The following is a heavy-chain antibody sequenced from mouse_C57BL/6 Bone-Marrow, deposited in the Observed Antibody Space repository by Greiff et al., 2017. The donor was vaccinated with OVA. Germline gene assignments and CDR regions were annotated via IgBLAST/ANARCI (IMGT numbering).Heavy chain of an antibody. V-gene: IGHV5-6*01. Sequence: EVHLVESGGDLVKPGGSLKLSCAASGFTFSNYGMSWVRQTPDKRLEWVATISRGGSYTYYPDSVKGRFTISRDNATNTLYLQMSSLKSEDTAMYYCASLNWARFDYWGQGTTLTVSS. CDR3: ASLNWARFDY. J-gene: IGHJ2*01. CDR2: ISRGGSYT. D-gene: IGHD4-1*01. CDR1: GFTFSNYG.